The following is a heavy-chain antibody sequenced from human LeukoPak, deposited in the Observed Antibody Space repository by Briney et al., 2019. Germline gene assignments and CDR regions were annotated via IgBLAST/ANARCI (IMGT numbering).Heavy chain of an antibody. CDR1: SDSISSSTYY. V-gene: IGHV4-39*01. CDR3: AISVAGSVY. J-gene: IGHJ4*02. CDR2: IYYSGLT. Sequence: PSETLSLTCTVSSDSISSSTYYWGWVRQPPGEGLECIGMIYYSGLTSYTPSLTSRVTMSGDTSKSQFSLRLTSVTATDTAVYYCAISVAGSVYWGQGTLVTVSS. D-gene: IGHD6-19*01.